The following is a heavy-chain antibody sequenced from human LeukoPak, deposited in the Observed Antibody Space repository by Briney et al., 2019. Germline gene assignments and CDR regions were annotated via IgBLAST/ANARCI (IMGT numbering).Heavy chain of an antibody. J-gene: IGHJ4*02. V-gene: IGHV3-21*01. CDR2: ISSRSSYI. D-gene: IGHD3-3*01. Sequence: GGSLRLSCAASGFTFSSYSMNWVRQAPGKGLDWVSSISSRSSYIHYADSVKGRFTVSRDNAKNSLYLQMNSLRADDTAVYYCAAYDSPDYWGQGTLVTVSS. CDR3: AAYDSPDY. CDR1: GFTFSSYS.